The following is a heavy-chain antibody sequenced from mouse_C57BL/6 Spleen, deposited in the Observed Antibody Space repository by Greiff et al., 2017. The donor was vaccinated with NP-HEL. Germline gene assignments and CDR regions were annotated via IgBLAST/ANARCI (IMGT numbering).Heavy chain of an antibody. Sequence: VKLMESGPELVKPGASVKISCKASGYAFSSSWMNWVKQRPGKGLEWIGRIYPGDGDTNYNGKFKGKATLTADKSSSTAYMQLSSLTSEDSAVYFCAREVYEAMDYWGQGTSVTVSS. D-gene: IGHD1-1*01. CDR1: GYAFSSSW. V-gene: IGHV1-82*01. CDR2: IYPGDGDT. J-gene: IGHJ4*01. CDR3: AREVYEAMDY.